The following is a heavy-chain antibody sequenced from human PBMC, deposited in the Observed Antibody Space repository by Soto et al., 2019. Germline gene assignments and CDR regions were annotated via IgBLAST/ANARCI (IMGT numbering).Heavy chain of an antibody. Sequence: SETLSLTCTVSGDSISAYSWSWIRQPPGTGLEWIGEINHSGSTNYNPSLKSRVTISVDTSKNQFSLKLTPVTAADTAVYYCARDKITGLFDYWGQGTLVTVSS. CDR2: INHSGST. J-gene: IGHJ4*02. CDR1: GDSISAYS. V-gene: IGHV4-34*01. D-gene: IGHD2-8*02. CDR3: ARDKITGLFDY.